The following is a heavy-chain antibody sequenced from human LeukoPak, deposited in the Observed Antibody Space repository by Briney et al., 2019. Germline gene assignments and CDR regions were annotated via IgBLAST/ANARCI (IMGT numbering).Heavy chain of an antibody. Sequence: GGSLRLSCAASGLTFSSYSMNWVRQAPGKGLEWVSSISSSSSYIYYADSVKGRFTISRDNAKNSLYLQMNSLRAEDTAVYYCAELGITMIGGVWGKGTTVTISS. CDR2: ISSSSSYI. CDR1: GLTFSSYS. J-gene: IGHJ6*04. D-gene: IGHD3-10*02. V-gene: IGHV3-21*01. CDR3: AELGITMIGGV.